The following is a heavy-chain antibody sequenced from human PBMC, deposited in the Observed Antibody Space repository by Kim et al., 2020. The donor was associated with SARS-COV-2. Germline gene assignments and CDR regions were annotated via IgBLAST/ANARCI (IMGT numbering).Heavy chain of an antibody. CDR1: GGTFSSYA. CDR3: ARVLGPAYGDYDRGVDYYYGMDV. Sequence: SVKVSCKASGGTFSSYAISWVRQAPGQGLEWMGGIIPIFGTANYAQKFQGRVTITADESTSTAYMELSSLRSEDTAVYYCARVLGPAYGDYDRGVDYYYGMDVWGKGTTVTVSS. J-gene: IGHJ6*04. CDR2: IIPIFGTA. V-gene: IGHV1-69*13. D-gene: IGHD4-17*01.